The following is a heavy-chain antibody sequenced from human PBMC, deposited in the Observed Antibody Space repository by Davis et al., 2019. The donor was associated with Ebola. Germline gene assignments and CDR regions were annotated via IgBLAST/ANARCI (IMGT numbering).Heavy chain of an antibody. CDR2: ISSSSSYI. CDR3: AREGIYRSGWYAYYYYGMDV. Sequence: GESLKISCAASGFTFSSYSMNWVRQAPGKGLEWVSSISSSSSYIYYADSVKGRFTISRDNAKNPLYLQMNSLRAEDTAVYYCAREGIYRSGWYAYYYYGMDVWGQGTTVTVSS. V-gene: IGHV3-21*01. CDR1: GFTFSSYS. D-gene: IGHD6-19*01. J-gene: IGHJ6*02.